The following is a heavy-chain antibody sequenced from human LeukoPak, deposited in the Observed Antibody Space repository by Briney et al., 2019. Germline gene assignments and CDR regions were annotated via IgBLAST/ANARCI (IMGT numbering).Heavy chain of an antibody. CDR1: GYTFTSYD. D-gene: IGHD3-3*01. CDR3: ARGAGWSDAFDI. CDR2: MNPNSGNT. V-gene: IGHV1-8*03. J-gene: IGHJ3*02. Sequence: VASVKVSCKASGYTFTSYDINWVRQATGQGLEWMGWMNPNSGNTGYAQKFQGRVTITRNTSISTAYMELSSLRSEDTAVYYCARGAGWSDAFDIWGQGTMVTVSS.